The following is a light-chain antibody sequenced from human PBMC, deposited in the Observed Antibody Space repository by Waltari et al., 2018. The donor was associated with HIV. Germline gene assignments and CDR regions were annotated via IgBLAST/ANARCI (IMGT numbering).Light chain of an antibody. CDR3: QVWDGSSAHVI. CDR2: DDN. Sequence: SYVLTQPPSVSVAPGQTASITCGGDNIRNKTVHWYQQKPGQAPVLVVYDDNDRPSGIPERFSGSNSGSTATLTISRVEAGDEDDFYCQVWDGSSAHVIFGGGTKLTVL. J-gene: IGLJ2*01. V-gene: IGLV3-21*02. CDR1: NIRNKT.